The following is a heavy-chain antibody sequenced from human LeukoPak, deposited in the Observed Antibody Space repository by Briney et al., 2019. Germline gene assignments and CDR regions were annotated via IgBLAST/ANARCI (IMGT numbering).Heavy chain of an antibody. J-gene: IGHJ6*03. CDR2: ISYDGSNK. CDR1: GFTFSSYG. V-gene: IGHV3-30*18. Sequence: PGGSLRLSCAASGFTFSSYGMHWVRQAPGKGLEWVAVISYDGSNKYYADSVKGRFTISRDNSKNTLYLQMNSLRAEDTAVYYCAKDGSKELLFRRSGRNMDVWGKGTTVTISS. CDR3: AKDGSKELLFRRSGRNMDV. D-gene: IGHD3-10*01.